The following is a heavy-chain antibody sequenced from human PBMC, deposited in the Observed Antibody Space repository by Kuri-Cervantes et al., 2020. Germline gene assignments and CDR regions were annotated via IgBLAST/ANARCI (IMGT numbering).Heavy chain of an antibody. Sequence: GESLKISCAASGFTLSSYWMHWVRQVPGKGLVWASRINGDGRSSSYADSVKGRFTIPRDNAKNTLYLLMNSLRAEDTAVYYCARGYCSSTSCYDAFDIWGQGTMVTVSS. CDR2: INGDGRSS. CDR3: ARGYCSSTSCYDAFDI. V-gene: IGHV3-74*01. J-gene: IGHJ3*02. D-gene: IGHD2-2*01. CDR1: GFTLSSYW.